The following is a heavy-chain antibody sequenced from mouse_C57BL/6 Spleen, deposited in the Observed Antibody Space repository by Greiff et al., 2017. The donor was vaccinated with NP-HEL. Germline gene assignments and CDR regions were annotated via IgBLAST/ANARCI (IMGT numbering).Heavy chain of an antibody. J-gene: IGHJ4*01. CDR1: GFTFSDYG. CDR3: ARKDITKEVATGGAMDY. Sequence: EVNVVESGGGLVKPGGSLKLSCAASGFTFSDYGMHWVRQAPEKGLEWVAYISSGSSTIYYADTVKGRFTFSRDNAKNTLFLQMTSLRSEDTAMYYCARKDITKEVATGGAMDYWGQGTSVTVSS. D-gene: IGHD1-1*01. CDR2: ISSGSSTI. V-gene: IGHV5-17*01.